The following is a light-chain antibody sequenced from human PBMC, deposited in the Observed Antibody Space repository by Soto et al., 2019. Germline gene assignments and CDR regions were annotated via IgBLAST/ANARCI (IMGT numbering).Light chain of an antibody. CDR2: DVS. V-gene: IGLV2-14*03. CDR1: SSDVGSHNY. Sequence: QSAPTQPASVSGSPGQSITISCTGTSSDVGSHNYASWYQQHPGKAPKLMIYDVSNRPSGVSYRFSGSKSGNTASLTISGLQAEDEADYYCSSCTSSNTFVFGTGTKVTVL. J-gene: IGLJ1*01. CDR3: SSCTSSNTFV.